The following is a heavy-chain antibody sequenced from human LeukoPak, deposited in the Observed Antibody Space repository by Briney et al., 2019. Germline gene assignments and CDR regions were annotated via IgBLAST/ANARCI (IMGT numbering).Heavy chain of an antibody. V-gene: IGHV4-4*07. CDR3: AGATYYDILTGPQDDAFDI. D-gene: IGHD3-9*01. CDR2: IYTSGSA. CDR1: GGSISSYY. J-gene: IGHJ3*02. Sequence: SETLCLTCTVSGGSISSYYWSWIRQPAGKGLEWIGRIYTSGSANYNPSLKSRVAMSVDTSKNQFSLKLRSVTDADTAVHYCAGATYYDILTGPQDDAFDIWGQGTMVTVSS.